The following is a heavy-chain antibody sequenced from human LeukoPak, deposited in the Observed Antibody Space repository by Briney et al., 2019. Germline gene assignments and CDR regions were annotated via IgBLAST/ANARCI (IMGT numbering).Heavy chain of an antibody. CDR1: GFTVGSNY. J-gene: IGHJ6*02. CDR2: IDSSGST. Sequence: GGSLRLSCAASGFTVGSNYISWVRQAPGKGLEWISIIDSSGSTDYADSVKGRFTISRNNFKNTVNLQMNSLRAEDTAVYYCARDRMAARLGSHYYYGMDVWGQGTTVTVSS. CDR3: ARDRMAARLGSHYYYGMDV. D-gene: IGHD6-6*01. V-gene: IGHV3-53*04.